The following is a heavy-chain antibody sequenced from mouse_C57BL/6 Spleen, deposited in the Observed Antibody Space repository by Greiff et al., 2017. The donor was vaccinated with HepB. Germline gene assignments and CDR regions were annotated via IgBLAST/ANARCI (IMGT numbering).Heavy chain of an antibody. CDR1: GFNIKNTY. CDR2: IDPANGNT. V-gene: IGHV14-3*01. Sequence: EVQLQQSVAELVRPGASVKLSCTASGFNIKNTYMHWVKQRPEQGLEWIGRIDPANGNTKYAPKFQGKATITADTSSNTAYLQLSSLTSEDTAIYYCASYDAYYSNSLWYFDVWGTGTTVTVSS. CDR3: ASYDAYYSNSLWYFDV. D-gene: IGHD2-5*01. J-gene: IGHJ1*03.